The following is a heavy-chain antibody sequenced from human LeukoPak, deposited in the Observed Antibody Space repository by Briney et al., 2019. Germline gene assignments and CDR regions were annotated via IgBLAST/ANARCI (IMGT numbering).Heavy chain of an antibody. D-gene: IGHD6-6*01. CDR3: ARAPSSGFLFDY. V-gene: IGHV3-43*02. Sequence: GGSLRLSCAASGFIFDDYSMHWVRQAPGKGLEWVSLISRDGGGTYYPDSVKGRFTISRDNSRSSLFLQMHSLRTEDTAFYYCARAPSSGFLFDYWGQGTLVTVSS. CDR2: ISRDGGGT. J-gene: IGHJ4*02. CDR1: GFIFDDYS.